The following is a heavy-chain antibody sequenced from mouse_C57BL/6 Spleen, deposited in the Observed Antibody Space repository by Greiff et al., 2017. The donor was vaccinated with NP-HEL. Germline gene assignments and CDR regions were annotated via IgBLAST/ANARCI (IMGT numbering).Heavy chain of an antibody. Sequence: VKLMESGAELVKPGASVKISCKASGYAFSSYWMNWVKQRPGKGLEWIGQIYPGDGDTNYNGKFKGKATLTADKSSSTAYMQLSSLTSEDSAVYFCARSTVGGTMDYWGQGTSVTVSS. CDR3: ARSTVGGTMDY. V-gene: IGHV1-80*01. D-gene: IGHD1-1*01. CDR1: GYAFSSYW. CDR2: IYPGDGDT. J-gene: IGHJ4*01.